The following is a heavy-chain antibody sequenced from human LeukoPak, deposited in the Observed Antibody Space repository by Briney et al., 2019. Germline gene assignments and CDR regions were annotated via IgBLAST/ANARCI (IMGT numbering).Heavy chain of an antibody. Sequence: PSETLSLTCTVSGGSISSYYWSWIRQPPGKGLEYIGYIYFSGSTNYNPSLKSRVTISVDTSKNQFSLKLSSVTAADAAVYYCARDGGKGWLWFDYWGQGTLVTVSS. CDR3: ARDGGKGWLWFDY. D-gene: IGHD3-9*01. V-gene: IGHV4-59*01. CDR2: IYFSGST. CDR1: GGSISSYY. J-gene: IGHJ4*02.